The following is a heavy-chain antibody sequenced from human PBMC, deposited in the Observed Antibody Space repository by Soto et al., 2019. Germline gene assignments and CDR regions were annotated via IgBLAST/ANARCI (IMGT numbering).Heavy chain of an antibody. CDR2: ISGSGGYT. CDR3: AKDLVGSNADYFDY. Sequence: EVQLLESGGGLVQPGGSLKLSCAASGFPFTTYAMSWVRQAPGEAMEWVAGISGSGGYTYYADSVKGRFTSSRDNSKNTLYLQMNSLRAEDAAVYYCAKDLVGSNADYFDYWGQGTLVTVSS. D-gene: IGHD2-15*01. J-gene: IGHJ4*02. V-gene: IGHV3-23*01. CDR1: GFPFTTYA.